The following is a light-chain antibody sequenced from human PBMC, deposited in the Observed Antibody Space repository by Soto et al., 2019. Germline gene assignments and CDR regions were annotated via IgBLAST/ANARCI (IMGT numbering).Light chain of an antibody. Sequence: DIQMTQSPSSLSASVGDRVTITCQASQDISNYLNWYQQKPGKAPKLLIYDASNLETGIPSRFSGSGSWTDFTFTIRSLQPEDIATYYCQQYDNLPLTFGPGTKVDIK. J-gene: IGKJ3*01. CDR3: QQYDNLPLT. CDR1: QDISNY. CDR2: DAS. V-gene: IGKV1-33*01.